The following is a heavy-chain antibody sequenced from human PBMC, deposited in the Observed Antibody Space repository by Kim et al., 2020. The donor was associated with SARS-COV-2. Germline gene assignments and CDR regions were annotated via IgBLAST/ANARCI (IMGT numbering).Heavy chain of an antibody. D-gene: IGHD5-12*01. V-gene: IGHV3-33*05. CDR1: GFTFSSYG. CDR3: ARDPNIVAPIGDFDY. J-gene: IGHJ4*01. CDR2: ISYDGSNK. Sequence: GGSLRLSCAASGFTFSSYGMHWVRQAPGKGLEWVAVISYDGSNKYYADSVKGRFTISRDNSKNKLYLQMNSLRAEDTAVYYCARDPNIVAPIGDFDYWG.